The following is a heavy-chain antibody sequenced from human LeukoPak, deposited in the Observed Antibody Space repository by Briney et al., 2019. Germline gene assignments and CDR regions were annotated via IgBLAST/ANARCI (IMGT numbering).Heavy chain of an antibody. J-gene: IGHJ4*02. CDR2: INQDGRKK. D-gene: IGHD3-10*01. Sequence: PAGGSLRLSCAASGFTFSRYWMSWVRQAPEKVLEWVANINQDGRKKYYVDSVKGRFTISRDNAKNSLYLQINSLRVEDTAVYYCARDVGGPDYWGQGTLVTVSS. CDR3: ARDVGGPDY. V-gene: IGHV3-7*01. CDR1: GFTFSRYW.